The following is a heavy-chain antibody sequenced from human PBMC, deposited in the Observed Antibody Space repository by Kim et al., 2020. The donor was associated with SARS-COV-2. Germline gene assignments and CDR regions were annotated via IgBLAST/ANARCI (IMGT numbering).Heavy chain of an antibody. V-gene: IGHV3-21*01. J-gene: IGHJ5*02. D-gene: IGHD3-10*01. CDR3: ARVADYYGSGSFLFDP. Sequence: SVKGRFTISGDNAKNSLYLQMNSLRAEDTAVYYCARVADYYGSGSFLFDPWGQGTLVTVSS.